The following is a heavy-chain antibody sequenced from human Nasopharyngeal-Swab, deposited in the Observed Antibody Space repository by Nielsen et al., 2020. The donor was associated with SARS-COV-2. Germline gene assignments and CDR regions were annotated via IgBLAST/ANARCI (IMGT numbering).Heavy chain of an antibody. J-gene: IGHJ4*02. Sequence: GSLRLSCTVSGGSISSYYWSWIRQPPGKGLEWIGNIYYTGTTNYGPSLKSRVTISVDTSKNQFSLKLSSVTAADTAVYYCARGGYFDWLLGGYYFDYWGQGTLVTVSS. CDR1: GGSISSYY. CDR3: ARGGYFDWLLGGYYFDY. CDR2: IYYTGTT. D-gene: IGHD3-9*01. V-gene: IGHV4-59*12.